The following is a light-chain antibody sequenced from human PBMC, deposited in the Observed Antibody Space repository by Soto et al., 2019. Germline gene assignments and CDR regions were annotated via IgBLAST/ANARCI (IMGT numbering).Light chain of an antibody. CDR1: QSLVHTDGNTY. J-gene: IGKJ3*01. V-gene: IGKV2-24*01. Sequence: EIGMPQTPLSLPVTLGQPASISCRSNQSLVHTDGNTYLSWLQQRPGQPPRLLSYKISFRFSGVPDRFSGRGAGTYFTLRISRVEAEDVGVSYCMQATQFPITFGPGTKVD. CDR3: MQATQFPIT. CDR2: KIS.